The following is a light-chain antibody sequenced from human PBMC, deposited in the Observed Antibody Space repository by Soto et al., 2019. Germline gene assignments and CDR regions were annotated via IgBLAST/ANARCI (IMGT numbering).Light chain of an antibody. J-gene: IGKJ2*01. V-gene: IGKV3-20*01. Sequence: IVLTQSPGTLSLSPGERATLSCRASQSVSSSYLAWYQQKPGQAPRLLIYAASSRATGIPDRFSASGSGTDFTLTISRLEPVDFAVYYCQQYGSSPYTFGQGTKLEIK. CDR3: QQYGSSPYT. CDR2: AAS. CDR1: QSVSSSY.